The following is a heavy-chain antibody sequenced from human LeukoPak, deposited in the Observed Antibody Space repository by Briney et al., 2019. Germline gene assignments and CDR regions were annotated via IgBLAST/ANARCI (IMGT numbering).Heavy chain of an antibody. D-gene: IGHD2-2*01. CDR3: ARRHCSSTSCHFIDY. V-gene: IGHV5-51*01. J-gene: IGHJ4*02. Sequence: GESLKISCKGSGYSFTSYWIGWVRQMPGKGLEWMGIIYPGDSDTRYSPSFQGQVTISADKSISTAYLQWSSLKASDAAMYYCARRHCSSTSCHFIDYWGQGTLVTVSS. CDR1: GYSFTSYW. CDR2: IYPGDSDT.